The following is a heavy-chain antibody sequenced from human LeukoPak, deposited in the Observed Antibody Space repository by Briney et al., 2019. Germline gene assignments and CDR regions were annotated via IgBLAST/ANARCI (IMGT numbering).Heavy chain of an antibody. J-gene: IGHJ4*02. CDR3: ARTYYDFWSGYSVSAESGFDY. V-gene: IGHV3-7*01. D-gene: IGHD3-3*01. CDR1: GFTFSSYW. CDR2: IKQDGSEK. Sequence: PGGSLRLSCAASGFTFSSYWMSWVRQAPGKGLEWVANIKQDGSEKYYVDSVKGRFTISRDNAKNSLYLQMNSLRAEDTAVYYCARTYYDFWSGYSVSAESGFDYWGQGTLVTVSS.